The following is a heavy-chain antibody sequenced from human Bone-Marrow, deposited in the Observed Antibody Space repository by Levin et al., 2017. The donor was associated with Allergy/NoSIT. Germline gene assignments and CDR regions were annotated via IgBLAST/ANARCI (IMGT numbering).Heavy chain of an antibody. CDR1: GFSFRTYV. V-gene: IGHV3-30-3*01. CDR3: ARAFVGVAGALDY. J-gene: IGHJ4*01. Sequence: PTGGSLRLSCEASGFSFRTYVMHWVRQAPGKGLECVAIILDDGINTYHADSVKGRFTISRDNSRNSLFLEMTSLTVEDTAVYYCARAFVGVAGALDYWGHGTLVTVSS. CDR2: ILDDGINT. D-gene: IGHD1-26*01.